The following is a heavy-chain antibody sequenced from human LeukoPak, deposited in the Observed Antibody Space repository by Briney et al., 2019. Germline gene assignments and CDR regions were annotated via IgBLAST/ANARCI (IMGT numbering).Heavy chain of an antibody. CDR2: IKQDGSEK. CDR1: GFTFSSYW. CDR3: ARDEAYCSGGSCYSGYYYGMDV. Sequence: GGSLRLSCAASGFTFSSYWMSWVRQAPGKGLEWVANIKQDGSEKYYVDSVKGRFTISRDNAKNSLYLQMNSLRAEDTAVYYCARDEAYCSGGSCYSGYYYGMDVWGQGTTVTVSS. V-gene: IGHV3-7*01. J-gene: IGHJ6*02. D-gene: IGHD2-15*01.